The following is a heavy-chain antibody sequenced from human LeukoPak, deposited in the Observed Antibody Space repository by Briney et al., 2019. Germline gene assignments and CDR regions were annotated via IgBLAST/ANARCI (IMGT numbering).Heavy chain of an antibody. CDR2: ISANGRIT. Sequence: GGSLRLSCAASGFTFSSYAMSWVRQAPGKGLEGVSGISANGRITYYGDSLKGRFNISRDNSKTTVYLQMHSLRVDDTAIYYCAKGGYSGYRPLTFFDSWGQGTPVSVSS. CDR1: GFTFSSYA. CDR3: AKGGYSGYRPLTFFDS. J-gene: IGHJ4*02. V-gene: IGHV3-23*01. D-gene: IGHD5-12*01.